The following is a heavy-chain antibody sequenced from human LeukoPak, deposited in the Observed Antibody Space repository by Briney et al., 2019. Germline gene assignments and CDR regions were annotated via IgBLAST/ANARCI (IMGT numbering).Heavy chain of an antibody. D-gene: IGHD3-10*01. CDR3: ARWGLDTLNYGSGSYDDY. Sequence: PSETLSLTCTVSGGSISSGSYYGSWIRQPAEKGLEGIGRIYTSGSTNYNPSLKSRVTISVDTSKNQFSLKLSSVTAADTAVYYCARWGLDTLNYGSGSYDDYWGQGTLVTVSS. J-gene: IGHJ4*02. V-gene: IGHV4-61*02. CDR1: GGSISSGSYY. CDR2: IYTSGST.